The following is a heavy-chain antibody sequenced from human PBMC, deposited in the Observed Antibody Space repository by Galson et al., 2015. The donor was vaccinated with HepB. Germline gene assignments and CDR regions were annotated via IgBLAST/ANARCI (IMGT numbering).Heavy chain of an antibody. Sequence: SLRLSCAASGFTFSNNGMHWVRQAPGKGLEWVALIWFDGSNKYYADSVRGRFAISRDNSKNTLYLQMNSLRVEDTAVYYCARWTGTTISGVLDMWGQGTMVTVSS. J-gene: IGHJ3*02. CDR3: ARWTGTTISGVLDM. D-gene: IGHD1-1*01. V-gene: IGHV3-33*01. CDR1: GFTFSNNG. CDR2: IWFDGSNK.